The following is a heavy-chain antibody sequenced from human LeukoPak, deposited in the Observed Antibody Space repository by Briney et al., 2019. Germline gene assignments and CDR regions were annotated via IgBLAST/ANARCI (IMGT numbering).Heavy chain of an antibody. J-gene: IGHJ4*02. D-gene: IGHD2-21*02. Sequence: GGSLRLSCEASGFTFSSSAMTWVRQAPGKGLEWVSAITGSGANTNYADSVKGRFTISRDNSKNTLYLQMNSLRAEDTAVYYCAKDRTAWQFDYWGQGTLVSVSS. CDR2: ITGSGANT. V-gene: IGHV3-23*01. CDR1: GFTFSSSA. CDR3: AKDRTAWQFDY.